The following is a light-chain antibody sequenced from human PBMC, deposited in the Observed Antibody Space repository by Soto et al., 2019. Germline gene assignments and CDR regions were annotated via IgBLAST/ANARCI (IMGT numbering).Light chain of an antibody. V-gene: IGKV1-5*01. J-gene: IGKJ1*01. CDR3: QQYNRYWT. CDR1: QSVRNW. Sequence: DIQMTQSPSTLFASLGDRVTITCRASQSVRNWLAWYQQKPGRAPQLLIYDSSTLEPGVPSRLSGSGSETEFTLTISSLFPDDFATYYCQQYNRYWTFGQGTKVDIK. CDR2: DSS.